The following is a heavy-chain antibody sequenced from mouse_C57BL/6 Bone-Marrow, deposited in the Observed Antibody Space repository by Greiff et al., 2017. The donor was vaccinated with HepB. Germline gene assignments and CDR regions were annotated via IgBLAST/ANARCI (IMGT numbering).Heavy chain of an antibody. V-gene: IGHV2-9-1*01. J-gene: IGHJ1*03. CDR1: GFSLTSYA. CDR2: IWTGGGT. CDR3: ARKGAVVAHWYFDV. Sequence: VKLMESGPGLVAPSQSLSITCTVSGFSLTSYAISWVRQPPGKGLEWLGVIWTGGGTNYNSALKSRLSISKDNSKSQVFLKMNSLQTDDTARYYCARKGAVVAHWYFDVWGTGTTVTVSS. D-gene: IGHD1-1*01.